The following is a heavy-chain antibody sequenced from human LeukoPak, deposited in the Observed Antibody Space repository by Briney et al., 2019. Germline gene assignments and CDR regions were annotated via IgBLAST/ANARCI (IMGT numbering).Heavy chain of an antibody. V-gene: IGHV1-8*01. CDR3: ARAGGYKRQTSGFDP. Sequence: ASVKVSCKASGYTFTNCDINWVRQATGQGLEWMGWMNPNSGNTGYAQKFQGRVTMTRNTSISTAYMELSSLRSEDTAVYYCARAGGYKRQTSGFDPWGQGTLATVSS. CDR1: GYTFTNCD. J-gene: IGHJ5*02. D-gene: IGHD5-24*01. CDR2: MNPNSGNT.